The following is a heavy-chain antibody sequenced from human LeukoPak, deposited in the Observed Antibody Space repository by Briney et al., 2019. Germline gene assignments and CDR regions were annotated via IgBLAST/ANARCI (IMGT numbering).Heavy chain of an antibody. CDR3: ARGYSYGPIDC. Sequence: GGSLRLSCAASGFTFSDYYMSRIRQAPGKGLEWVSYISSSSSYTNYADSVKGRFTISRDNAKNSLYLQMNSLRAEDTAVYYCARGYSYGPIDCWGQGTLVTVSS. CDR1: GFTFSDYY. D-gene: IGHD5-18*01. J-gene: IGHJ4*02. V-gene: IGHV3-11*05. CDR2: ISSSSSYT.